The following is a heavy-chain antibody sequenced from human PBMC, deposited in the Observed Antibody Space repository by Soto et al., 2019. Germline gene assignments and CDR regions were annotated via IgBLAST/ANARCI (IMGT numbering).Heavy chain of an antibody. V-gene: IGHV3-7*04. Sequence: EVQLVESGGGLVQPGGSLRLSCEASGFTFGNYWMNWVRQTPRKGLEWVANIKADGGEQYYVDSVEGRFTISRDNAKDSLYLQMSSLRGDDTAVYYCARGHSNACDYWGQGTLVTVSS. D-gene: IGHD5-18*01. CDR2: IKADGGEQ. CDR3: ARGHSNACDY. CDR1: GFTFGNYW. J-gene: IGHJ4*02.